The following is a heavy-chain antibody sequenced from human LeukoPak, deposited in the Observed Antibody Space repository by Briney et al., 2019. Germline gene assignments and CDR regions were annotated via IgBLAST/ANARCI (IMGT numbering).Heavy chain of an antibody. CDR1: GFTLDSYW. J-gene: IGHJ6*03. Sequence: GGSLRLSCAASGFTLDSYWMTWVRQAPGKGLEWVSAISGSGGSTYYADSVKGRFTISRDNSKNTLYLQMNSLRAEDTAVYYCAKAYCSSTSCYWDYYYMDVWGKGTTVTVSS. D-gene: IGHD2-2*01. V-gene: IGHV3-23*01. CDR3: AKAYCSSTSCYWDYYYMDV. CDR2: ISGSGGST.